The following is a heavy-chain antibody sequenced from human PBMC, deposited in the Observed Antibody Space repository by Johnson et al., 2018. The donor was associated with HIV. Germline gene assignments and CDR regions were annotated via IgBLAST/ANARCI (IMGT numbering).Heavy chain of an antibody. V-gene: IGHV3-15*01. D-gene: IGHD2-15*01. J-gene: IGHJ3*02. CDR2: IKSVSDDETK. CDR3: TTPGDRWYTLVGEAAFDI. Sequence: VQLVESGGGLVKPGGSLRVSCAASGFIFTNAWMSWVRQAPGKGLEWVGRIKSVSDDETKDYGSPVKGRFTISRDDSSNTLYLQMNGLKTEDTAVYYCTTPGDRWYTLVGEAAFDIWGQGTMVTVSS. CDR1: GFIFTNAW.